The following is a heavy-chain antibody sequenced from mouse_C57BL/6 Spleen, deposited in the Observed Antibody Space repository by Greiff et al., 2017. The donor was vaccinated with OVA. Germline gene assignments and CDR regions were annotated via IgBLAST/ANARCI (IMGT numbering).Heavy chain of an antibody. CDR2: ISDGGSYT. D-gene: IGHD1-1*01. Sequence: EVKLQESGGGLVKPGGSLKLSCAASGFTFSSYAMSWVRQTPEKRLEWVATISDGGSYTYYPDNVKGRFTISRDNAKNNLYLQMSHLKSEDTAMYYCARDAPYYYGSSPYWYFDVWGTGTTVTVSS. CDR1: GFTFSSYA. V-gene: IGHV5-4*01. CDR3: ARDAPYYYGSSPYWYFDV. J-gene: IGHJ1*03.